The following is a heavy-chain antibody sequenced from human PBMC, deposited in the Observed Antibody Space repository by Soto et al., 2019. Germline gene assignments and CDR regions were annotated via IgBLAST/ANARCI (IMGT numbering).Heavy chain of an antibody. CDR1: GYTFTGYY. D-gene: IGHD1-26*01. J-gene: IGHJ4*02. CDR3: GKGRSGDVGVFY. Sequence: ASVKVSFKASGYTFTGYYIHWLRQAPGQGPEWMGEISPNSGGTKYAQRFQGRVTMTRDTSITTVYMELSNLSPDDTAVYYCGKGRSGDVGVFYWGQGTLVTVSS. V-gene: IGHV1-2*02. CDR2: ISPNSGGT.